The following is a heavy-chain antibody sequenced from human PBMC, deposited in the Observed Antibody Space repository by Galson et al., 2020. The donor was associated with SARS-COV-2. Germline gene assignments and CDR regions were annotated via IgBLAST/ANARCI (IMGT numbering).Heavy chain of an antibody. Sequence: SETLSLTCAVSGTSISSGSYSWNWIRQPPGKGLEWIGYISHSGGTYYNPSLKSRVTISGDRSKNQFSLRLSSVTAADTAVYYCARLHYGEYAPEAFDIWGPGTRVADSS. CDR1: GTSISSGSYS. V-gene: IGHV4-30-2*01. D-gene: IGHD4-17*01. CDR2: ISHSGGT. CDR3: ARLHYGEYAPEAFDI. J-gene: IGHJ3*02.